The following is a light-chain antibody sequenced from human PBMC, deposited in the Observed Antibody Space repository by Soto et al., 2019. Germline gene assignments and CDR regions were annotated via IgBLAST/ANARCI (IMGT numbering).Light chain of an antibody. J-gene: IGKJ1*01. Sequence: DIQMTQSPSTLSASVGDRVTITCRASQSISYWLAWYQQKPGKAPKLLIYKASNLESGVPSRFSGSGSGTEFTLTISSLQPDDFETYYCQHYYSSPGAFGQGTKVEIK. V-gene: IGKV1-5*03. CDR2: KAS. CDR3: QHYYSSPGA. CDR1: QSISYW.